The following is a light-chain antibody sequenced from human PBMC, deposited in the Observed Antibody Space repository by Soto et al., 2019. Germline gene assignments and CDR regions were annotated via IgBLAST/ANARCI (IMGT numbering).Light chain of an antibody. Sequence: EIVLTQSPGTLSLSPGERATLSCRASQSVSSNSLAWYQHKPGQAPRLLIYGASSRATGIPDRFSGTGSGTGFTLTISRLEPEDFAVYYCHHYGGSPITFGQGTRLEI. CDR2: GAS. J-gene: IGKJ5*01. CDR3: HHYGGSPIT. CDR1: QSVSSNS. V-gene: IGKV3-20*01.